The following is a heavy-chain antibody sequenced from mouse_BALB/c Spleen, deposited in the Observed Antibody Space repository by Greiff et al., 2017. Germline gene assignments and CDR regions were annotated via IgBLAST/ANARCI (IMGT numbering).Heavy chain of an antibody. CDR3: AREGTPTMITTRFAY. V-gene: IGHV5-9-4*01. Sequence: EVQLVESGGGLVKPGGSLKLSCAASGFTFSSYAMSWVRQSPEKRLEWVAEISSGGSYTYYPDTVTGRFTISRDNAKNTLYLEMSSLRSEDTAMYYCAREGTPTMITTRFAYWGQGTLVTVSA. CDR1: GFTFSSYA. CDR2: ISSGGSYT. J-gene: IGHJ3*01. D-gene: IGHD2-4*01.